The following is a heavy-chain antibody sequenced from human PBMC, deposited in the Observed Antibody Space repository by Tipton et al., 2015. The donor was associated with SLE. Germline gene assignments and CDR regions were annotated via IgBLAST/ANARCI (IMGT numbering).Heavy chain of an antibody. CDR3: AREGILTGGFDP. J-gene: IGHJ5*02. D-gene: IGHD3-9*01. Sequence: SGVTLRSYWMHWVRQAPGKGLVWVARINEDGSGTSYAGFVKGRFIFSRDIARNTLYLQMNSLRAEDTAVYYCAREGILTGGFDPWGQGTLVTVSS. CDR1: GVTLRSYW. V-gene: IGHV3-74*01. CDR2: INEDGSGT.